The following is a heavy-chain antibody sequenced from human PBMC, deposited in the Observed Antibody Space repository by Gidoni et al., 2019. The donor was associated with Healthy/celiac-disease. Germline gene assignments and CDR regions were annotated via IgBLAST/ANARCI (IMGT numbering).Heavy chain of an antibody. CDR2: INHSGST. J-gene: IGHJ4*02. CDR1: GGSFSGYY. Sequence: QVQLQQWGAGLLKPSETLSLTCAVYGGSFSGYYWSWIRQPPGKGLEWIGEINHSGSTNYNPSLKSRVTISVDTSKNQFSLKLSSVTAADTAVYYCARSFGESRCLGYWGQGTLVTVSS. V-gene: IGHV4-34*01. CDR3: ARSFGESRCLGY. D-gene: IGHD3-10*01.